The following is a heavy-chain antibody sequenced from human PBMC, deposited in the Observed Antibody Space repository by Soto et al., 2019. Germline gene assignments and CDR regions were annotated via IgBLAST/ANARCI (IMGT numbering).Heavy chain of an antibody. CDR3: AKDIALVRGVIMDMDV. D-gene: IGHD3-10*01. CDR2: ISYDGSNK. V-gene: IGHV3-30*18. Sequence: VQLVESGGGLVQPGESLRLSCAASGFTFSNYGMHWVRQAPGKGLDWVALISYDGSNKYYADSVKGRFTISRDNSKNTLDLQMNSVRGEDTAVYYCAKDIALVRGVIMDMDVWGQGTTVTVAS. CDR1: GFTFSNYG. J-gene: IGHJ6*02.